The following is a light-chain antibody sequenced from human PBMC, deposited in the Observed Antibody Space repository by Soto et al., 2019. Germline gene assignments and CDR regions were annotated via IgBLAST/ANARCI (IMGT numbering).Light chain of an antibody. CDR1: QSVGNF. V-gene: IGKV3-11*01. J-gene: IGKJ3*01. CDR3: QQRSNWPFIFT. CDR2: DAT. Sequence: ETVLTQSPGTLSLSPGERATLSCRASQSVGNFLAWYQQKPGQAPRLLIYDATQRATGIPARFSGSGSGTDFTLTISSLEPEDFAVSYCQQRSNWPFIFTFGPGTKVDFK.